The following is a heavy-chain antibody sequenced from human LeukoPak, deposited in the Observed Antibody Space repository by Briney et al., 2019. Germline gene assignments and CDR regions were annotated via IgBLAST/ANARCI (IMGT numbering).Heavy chain of an antibody. V-gene: IGHV1-69*06. Sequence: SVKVSCKASGYTFTSYGISWVRQAPGQGLEWMGGIIPIFGTANYAQKFQGRVTITADKSTSTDYMELSSLRSEDTAVYYCARKAWELYDAFDIWGQGTMVTVSS. J-gene: IGHJ3*02. CDR1: GYTFTSYG. D-gene: IGHD1-26*01. CDR3: ARKAWELYDAFDI. CDR2: IIPIFGTA.